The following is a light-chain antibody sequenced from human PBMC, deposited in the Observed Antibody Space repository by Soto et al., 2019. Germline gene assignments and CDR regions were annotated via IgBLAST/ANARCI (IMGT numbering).Light chain of an antibody. CDR2: DAS. CDR3: QQYNSYWT. CDR1: QSVNNW. V-gene: IGKV1-5*01. J-gene: IGKJ1*01. Sequence: DIQMTQYPSTLSASVGERVTISCRASQSVNNWLAWYQRKPGKAPKLLIHDASTLESGIPSRFSGSGSGTEFTLTISSLQPDDFATYYCQQYNSYWTFGQGTKGDIK.